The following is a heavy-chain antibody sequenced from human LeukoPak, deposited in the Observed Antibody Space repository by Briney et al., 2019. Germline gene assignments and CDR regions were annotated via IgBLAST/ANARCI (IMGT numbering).Heavy chain of an antibody. V-gene: IGHV3-23*01. CDR2: ISGSGGST. CDR1: GFTFSSYA. CDR3: AKDYSGYSSGWSDY. D-gene: IGHD6-13*01. Sequence: QTGGSLRLSCAASGFTFSSYAMSWVRQAPGKGLEWVSAISGSGGSTYYADSVKGRFTISRDNSKNTLYLQMNSLRAEDTAVYYCAKDYSGYSSGWSDYWGQGTLVTVSS. J-gene: IGHJ4*02.